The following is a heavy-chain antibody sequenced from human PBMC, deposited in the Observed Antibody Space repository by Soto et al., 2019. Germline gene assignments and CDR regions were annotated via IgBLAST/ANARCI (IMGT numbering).Heavy chain of an antibody. CDR1: GESFNGYY. J-gene: IGHJ4*02. V-gene: IGHV4-34*01. D-gene: IGHD3-10*01. CDR2: INNGGST. Sequence: QVQLQQWGAGLLKPSETLSLTCAVYGESFNGYYWSWIRQPPGRGLEWIGEINNGGSTNYNPSLKSRFTMSVDTSKNQFSLKLSSVTAADTAFYFCARSVGRRVIIQYTSFFDYWGQGTRVSASS. CDR3: ARSVGRRVIIQYTSFFDY.